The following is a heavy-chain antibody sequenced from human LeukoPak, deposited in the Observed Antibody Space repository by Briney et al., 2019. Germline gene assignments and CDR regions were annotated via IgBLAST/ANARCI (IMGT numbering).Heavy chain of an antibody. D-gene: IGHD5-18*01. CDR2: ISYDGPKK. CDR3: ARVSNAYNYGYDAIDI. J-gene: IGHJ3*02. Sequence: GGSLRLSCAASGFTFTGYAMSWVRQAPGKGLEWVAVISYDGPKKYYADSVKGRFTISRDNSKNTLFLQMNSLRADDTAVYYCARVSNAYNYGYDAIDIWGQGTVVTVSS. CDR1: GFTFTGYA. V-gene: IGHV3-30*04.